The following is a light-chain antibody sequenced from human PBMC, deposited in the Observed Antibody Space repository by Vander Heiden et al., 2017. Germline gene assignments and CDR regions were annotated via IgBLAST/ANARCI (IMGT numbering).Light chain of an antibody. CDR2: ATS. Sequence: VLTPPPGSLSLSPGESATLSCRASQRVCSRYLAWFPQKPGQPPRPVMFATSTGAAGIPVSFSGSGCGTDCTLSISRLEPEEFAVYDGQQYFDSRYIFGQGTTLEIK. CDR3: QQYFDSRYI. CDR1: QRVCSRY. J-gene: IGKJ2*01. V-gene: IGKV3-20*01.